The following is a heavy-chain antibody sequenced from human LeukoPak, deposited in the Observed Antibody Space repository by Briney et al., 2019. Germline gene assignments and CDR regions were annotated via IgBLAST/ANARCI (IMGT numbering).Heavy chain of an antibody. V-gene: IGHV4-59*12. Sequence: PSETLSLTCTVSGGSIRSYYWSWIRQPPGKGLEWIGYIYYSGSTNYNPSLKSRVTISVDTSKNQFSLKLSSVTAADTAVYYCARVYSSTHNWFDTWGQGIQVTVSS. J-gene: IGHJ5*02. CDR1: GGSIRSYY. CDR3: ARVYSSTHNWFDT. D-gene: IGHD6-19*01. CDR2: IYYSGST.